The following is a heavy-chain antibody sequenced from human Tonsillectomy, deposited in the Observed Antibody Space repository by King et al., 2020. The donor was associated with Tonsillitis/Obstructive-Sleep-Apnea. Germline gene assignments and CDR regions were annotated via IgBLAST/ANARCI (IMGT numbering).Heavy chain of an antibody. V-gene: IGHV5-51*01. D-gene: IGHD6-6*01. CDR2: IYPGDSDT. Sequence: EVQLVESGAEVKKPGESLKISCKGSGYSFTSYWIGWVRQMPGKGLEWMGIIYPGDSDTRYSPSFQGQVTISADKSISTAYLQWSSLKASDTAMYYCARHEYSSAEGGHNWFDPLGQGTLVPVSS. CDR3: ARHEYSSAEGGHNWFDP. J-gene: IGHJ5*02. CDR1: GYSFTSYW.